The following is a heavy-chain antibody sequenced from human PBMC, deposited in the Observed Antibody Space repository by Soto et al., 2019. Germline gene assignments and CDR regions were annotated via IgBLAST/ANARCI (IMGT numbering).Heavy chain of an antibody. D-gene: IGHD3-22*01. Sequence: GGSLRLSCAASGFPFSNYAMSWVRQAPGKGLEWVSGISGGGDSTSYAESVKGRFTISRDNSKNTLSLQMDSLRALDTAVYYCAKESYYDSSGFLGYWGQGTLVTVPS. J-gene: IGHJ4*02. CDR2: ISGGGDST. CDR1: GFPFSNYA. V-gene: IGHV3-23*01. CDR3: AKESYYDSSGFLGY.